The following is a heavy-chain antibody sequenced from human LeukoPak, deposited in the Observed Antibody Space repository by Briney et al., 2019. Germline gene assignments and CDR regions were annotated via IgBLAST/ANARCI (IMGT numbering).Heavy chain of an antibody. D-gene: IGHD3-3*01. V-gene: IGHV4-38-2*02. CDR2: IYHSGST. Sequence: PSETLSLTCSVSGYSISSGYYWAWIRQPPGKGLEWIGSIYHSGSTNYNPSLKSRVTISVDTSKNQFSLKLSSVTAADTAVYYCARAKGITIFGVVIIDWFDPWGQGTLVTVSS. CDR3: ARAKGITIFGVVIIDWFDP. J-gene: IGHJ5*02. CDR1: GYSISSGYY.